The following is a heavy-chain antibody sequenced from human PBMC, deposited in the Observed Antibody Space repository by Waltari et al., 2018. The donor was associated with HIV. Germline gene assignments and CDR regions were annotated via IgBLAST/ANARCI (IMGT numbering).Heavy chain of an antibody. J-gene: IGHJ5*02. Sequence: EVQLVESGGGLVQPGRSLRLSCAASGFTFDDYAMHWVRQAPGKGLGWDQGISWNSGTRVDADSVRGRVTISRGNAKNCRYLQMNSLRVDETAFYYCAKDSASSGYYSAWFDPWGQGTLVTVSS. CDR1: GFTFDDYA. CDR3: AKDSASSGYYSAWFDP. D-gene: IGHD3-22*01. V-gene: IGHV3-9*01. CDR2: ISWNSGTR.